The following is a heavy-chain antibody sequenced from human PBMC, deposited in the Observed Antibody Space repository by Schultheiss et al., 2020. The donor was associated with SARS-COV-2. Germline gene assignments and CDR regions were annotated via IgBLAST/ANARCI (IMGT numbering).Heavy chain of an antibody. CDR2: INHSGST. CDR3: ARARGLWYYDSSGLKNYGMDV. D-gene: IGHD3-22*01. CDR1: GGSISSYY. V-gene: IGHV4-34*01. J-gene: IGHJ6*02. Sequence: SETLSLTCTVSGGSISSYYWGWIRQPPGKGLEWIGEINHSGSTNYNPSLKSRVTISVDTSKNQFSLKLSSVTAADTAVYYCARARGLWYYDSSGLKNYGMDVWGQGTTVTVSS.